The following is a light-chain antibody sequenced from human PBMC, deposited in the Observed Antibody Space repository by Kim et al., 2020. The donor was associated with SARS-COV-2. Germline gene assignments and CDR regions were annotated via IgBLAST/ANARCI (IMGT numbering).Light chain of an antibody. CDR3: QTWGTGIRV. Sequence: ASVKLTCTLSSGHSSYAIAWHQQKPEKGPRYVMKVNSDGSYSKGDGIPDRFLGSSSGAERNLTISSLQSEDEADYYCQTWGTGIRVFGGGTQLTVL. V-gene: IGLV4-69*01. CDR1: SGHSSYA. J-gene: IGLJ3*02. CDR2: VNSDGSY.